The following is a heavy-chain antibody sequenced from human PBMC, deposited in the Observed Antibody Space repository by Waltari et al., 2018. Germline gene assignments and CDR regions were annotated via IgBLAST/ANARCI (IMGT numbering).Heavy chain of an antibody. Sequence: QVQLQESGPGLVKPSETLSLPCTVSGGSISSYYWSWLRQPPGKGLEWIGYIYYSGSTNYNPSLKSRVTIAVDTSTNQFSLKLSSVTAADTAVYYCARGSLTTVDYWGQGTLVIVSS. V-gene: IGHV4-59*01. D-gene: IGHD4-4*01. CDR2: IYYSGST. CDR1: GGSISSYY. CDR3: ARGSLTTVDY. J-gene: IGHJ4*02.